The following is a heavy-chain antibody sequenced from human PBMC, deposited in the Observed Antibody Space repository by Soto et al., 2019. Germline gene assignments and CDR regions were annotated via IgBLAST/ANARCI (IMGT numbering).Heavy chain of an antibody. V-gene: IGHV2-70*20. CDR3: ARIKLCGAKNWLDP. CDR1: GFSLNTRGVG. D-gene: IGHD2-21*01. Sequence: AGPTLVNPTQTLTQTCTFSGFSLNTRGVGVALVRHPPGKSLERLALIDWDDDKYYSTSLKTRLPISKDTSKNQVVLTMTNMDPVDTATYYRARIKLCGAKNWLDPWAEGSLVT. J-gene: IGHJ5*02. CDR2: IDWDDDK.